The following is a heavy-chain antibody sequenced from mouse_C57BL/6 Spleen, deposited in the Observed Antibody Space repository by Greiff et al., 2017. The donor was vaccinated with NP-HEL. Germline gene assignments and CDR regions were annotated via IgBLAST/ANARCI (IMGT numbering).Heavy chain of an antibody. CDR3: ARSIRPWYFDG. Sequence: QVQLQQSGAELVRPGTSVKVSCKASGYAFTNYLIEWVKQRPGQGLEWIGVINPGSGGTNYNEKFKGKATLTADKSSSTAYMQLSSLTSEDSAVYFCARSIRPWYFDGWGTGTTVTVSS. V-gene: IGHV1-54*01. CDR1: GYAFTNYL. J-gene: IGHJ1*03. CDR2: INPGSGGT.